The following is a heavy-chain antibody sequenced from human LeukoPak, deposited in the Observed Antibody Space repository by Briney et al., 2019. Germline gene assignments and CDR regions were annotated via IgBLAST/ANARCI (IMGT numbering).Heavy chain of an antibody. CDR2: ISGSCGST. CDR3: AKDRGDGSGPKGGNFDY. D-gene: IGHD3-10*01. Sequence: GGSLRLSCAASGFTFSSYAMSWGRQAPGKGLEWVSAISGSCGSTYYAGSVKGRFTISIDNSKNTLYLQMTSVRAEDTAVYYCAKDRGDGSGPKGGNFDYWGQGTLVTVSS. J-gene: IGHJ4*02. CDR1: GFTFSSYA. V-gene: IGHV3-23*01.